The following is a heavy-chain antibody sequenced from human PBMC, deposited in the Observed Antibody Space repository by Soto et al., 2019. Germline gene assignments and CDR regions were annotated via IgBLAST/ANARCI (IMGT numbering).Heavy chain of an antibody. D-gene: IGHD4-4*01. V-gene: IGHV4-4*07. CDR2: IYTSGST. J-gene: IGHJ6*02. CDR1: GGSISSYY. CDR3: ARDLGVTNSYYYGIDV. Sequence: SETLSLTCTVSGGSISSYYWSWIRQPAGKGLEWIGRIYTSGSTNYNPSLKSRVTMSVDTSKNQFSLKLSSVTAADTAVYYCARDLGVTNSYYYGIDVWGHGTTVTVSS.